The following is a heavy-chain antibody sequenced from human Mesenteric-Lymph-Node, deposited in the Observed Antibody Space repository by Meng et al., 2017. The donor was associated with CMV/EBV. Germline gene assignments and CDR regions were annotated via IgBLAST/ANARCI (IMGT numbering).Heavy chain of an antibody. CDR1: GFTFSSYP. V-gene: IGHV3-23*03. CDR3: AKKGDTGYYFDS. CDR2: IYSGGSST. D-gene: IGHD3-9*01. Sequence: GGSLRLSCAAPGFTFSSYPMSWVRQAPGKGLEWVSVIYSGGSSTYYAESVKGRFTISRDNSKNTLSLQMNSLSAEDTAVYYCAKKGDTGYYFDSWGQGTLVTVSS. J-gene: IGHJ4*02.